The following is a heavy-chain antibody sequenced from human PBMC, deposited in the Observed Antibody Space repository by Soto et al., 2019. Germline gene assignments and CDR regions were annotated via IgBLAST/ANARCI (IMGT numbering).Heavy chain of an antibody. CDR3: ARSNPRYGDYPGAYYYYYGMDV. J-gene: IGHJ6*02. CDR1: GGSISSGGYY. Sequence: SETLSLTCTVSGGSISSGGYYWSWIRQHPGKGLEWIGYIYYSGSTYYNPSLKSRVTISVDTSKNQFSLKLSSVTATDTAVYYCARSNPRYGDYPGAYYYYYGMDVWGQGTTVTVSS. D-gene: IGHD4-17*01. CDR2: IYYSGST. V-gene: IGHV4-31*03.